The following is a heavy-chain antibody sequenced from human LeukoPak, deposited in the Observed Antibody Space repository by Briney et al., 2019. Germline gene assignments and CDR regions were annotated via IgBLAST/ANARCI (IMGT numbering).Heavy chain of an antibody. V-gene: IGHV4-59*01. CDR1: AGSISSYY. Sequence: SETLSLTSTVSAGSISSYYWSWIRQPPGKVLEWNGYIYFSGSTNYNPSLKSRVTISVDTSKNQFSLKMSSVTAADTAVYYCARMTSSGWYAAGYYFDYWGQGTLVTVSS. D-gene: IGHD6-19*01. J-gene: IGHJ4*02. CDR3: ARMTSSGWYAAGYYFDY. CDR2: IYFSGST.